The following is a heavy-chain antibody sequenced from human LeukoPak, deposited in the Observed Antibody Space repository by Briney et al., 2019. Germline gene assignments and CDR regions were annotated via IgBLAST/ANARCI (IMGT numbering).Heavy chain of an antibody. CDR2: INGDGSST. V-gene: IGHV3-74*01. CDR1: GFTFSSYW. CDR3: ARPGLDAFDI. J-gene: IGHJ3*02. Sequence: GGSLRLSCAASGFTFSSYWMHWVRQASGKGLVWVSHINGDGSSTTYADSVKGRFTISRDNAKNTLYLQMDSLSAEDTAVYYCARPGLDAFDIWGQGTMVTVSS.